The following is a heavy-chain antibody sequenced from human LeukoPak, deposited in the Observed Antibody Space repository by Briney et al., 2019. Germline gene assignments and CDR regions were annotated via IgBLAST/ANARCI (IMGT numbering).Heavy chain of an antibody. V-gene: IGHV4-34*01. CDR3: ARGTEYYYGSGSYSPFDY. Sequence: PSETLSLTCAVYGGSFSGYYWSWIRQPPGKGLEWIGEINHSGSTNYNPSLKSRVTMSVDTSKNQFSLKLSSVTAADTAVYYCARGTEYYYGSGSYSPFDYWGQGTLVTVSS. CDR2: INHSGST. J-gene: IGHJ4*02. D-gene: IGHD3-10*01. CDR1: GGSFSGYY.